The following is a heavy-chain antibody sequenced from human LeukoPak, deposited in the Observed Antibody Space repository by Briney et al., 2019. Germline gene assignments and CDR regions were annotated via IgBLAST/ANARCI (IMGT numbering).Heavy chain of an antibody. CDR3: AKVLPGPEEFHAFDI. D-gene: IGHD3-10*01. CDR2: IRYDGSNE. J-gene: IGHJ3*02. CDR1: GFTFTSYV. Sequence: GGSLRLSCAASGFTFTSYVMHWVRQAPGKGLEWVAFIRYDGSNENYADSVKGRFTISRDNSKNTLYLQMNSLRAEDTAVYYCAKVLPGPEEFHAFDIWGQGTMVTVSS. V-gene: IGHV3-30*02.